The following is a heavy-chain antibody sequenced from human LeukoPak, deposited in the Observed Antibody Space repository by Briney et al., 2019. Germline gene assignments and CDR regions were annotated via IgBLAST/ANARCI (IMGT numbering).Heavy chain of an antibody. D-gene: IGHD3-10*01. J-gene: IGHJ5*02. CDR1: GGSFSGYY. CDR3: ARGRGRRFGELLSHWFDP. V-gene: IGHV4-34*01. Sequence: SETLSLTCAVYGGSFSGYYWSWIRQPPGKGPEWIGEINHSGSTNYNPSLKSRVTISVDTSKNQFSLKLSSVTAADTAVYYCARGRGRRFGELLSHWFDPWGQGTLVTVSS. CDR2: INHSGST.